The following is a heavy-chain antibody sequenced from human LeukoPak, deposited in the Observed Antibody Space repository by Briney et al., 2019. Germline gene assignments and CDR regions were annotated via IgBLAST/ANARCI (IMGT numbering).Heavy chain of an antibody. Sequence: GGSLRLSCAASGFTFSSYAMSWVRQAPGKRLEWVSAISGSGGSTYYADSVKGRFTISRDNSKNTLYLQMNSLRAEDTAVYYCAKPESGYYSYFDYWGQGTLVTVSS. J-gene: IGHJ4*02. V-gene: IGHV3-23*01. D-gene: IGHD3-3*01. CDR3: AKPESGYYSYFDY. CDR2: ISGSGGST. CDR1: GFTFSSYA.